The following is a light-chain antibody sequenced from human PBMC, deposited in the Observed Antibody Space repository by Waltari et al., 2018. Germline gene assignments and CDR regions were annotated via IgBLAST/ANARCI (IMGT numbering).Light chain of an antibody. CDR2: DVT. CDR1: RTHVGGYNP. V-gene: IGLV2-14*01. J-gene: IGLJ1*01. Sequence: QSALTQPASVSASPGPSTTLSCPGTRTHVGGYNPVPWYQQTPRKAPKLLIYDVTKRPLGVSNRYSGSKSGNTASLTISGLQAEDEAVYYCSSYRTSSTFVFGPGTKVTVL. CDR3: SSYRTSSTFV.